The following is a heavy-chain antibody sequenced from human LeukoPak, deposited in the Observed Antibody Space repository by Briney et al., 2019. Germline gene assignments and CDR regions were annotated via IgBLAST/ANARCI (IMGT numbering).Heavy chain of an antibody. CDR2: IYYSGST. CDR3: ARDGPNYGMDV. Sequence: PSETLSLTCTVSGGSISSYYWSWIPQPPGKGLEWIGYIYYSGSTNYNPSLKSRVTISVDTSKNQFSLKLSSVTAADTAVYYCARDGPNYGMDVWGQGTTVTVSS. V-gene: IGHV4-59*01. CDR1: GGSISSYY. J-gene: IGHJ6*02.